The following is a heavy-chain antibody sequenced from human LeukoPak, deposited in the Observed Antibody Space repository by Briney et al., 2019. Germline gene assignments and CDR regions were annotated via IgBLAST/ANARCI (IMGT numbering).Heavy chain of an antibody. V-gene: IGHV3-30*02. D-gene: IGHD6-25*01. CDR1: GFSFSIYG. J-gene: IGHJ6*04. CDR3: ARDGTPIYSSGWVYMDV. CDR2: IRYDGSHK. Sequence: GGSLRLSCATSGFSFSIYGIHWVRQAPGKGLEWVAFIRYDGSHKDYADSVTGRFTISRDNSNNTLYLEMNSLRAEDTAVYYCARDGTPIYSSGWVYMDVWGEGTTVTISS.